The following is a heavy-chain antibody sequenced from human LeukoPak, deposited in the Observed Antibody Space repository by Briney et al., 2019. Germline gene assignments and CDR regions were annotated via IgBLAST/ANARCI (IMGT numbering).Heavy chain of an antibody. CDR1: GYTFTNYD. J-gene: IGHJ3*02. V-gene: IGHV1-46*01. D-gene: IGHD1-26*01. CDR2: INPSGGST. Sequence: ASVKVSCKTSGYTFTNYDINWVRQAPGQGLEWMGIINPSGGSTSYAQKFQGRVTITRDMSTSTVYMELSSLRSEDTAVYYCAREDSGSYLMYDAFDIWGQGTMVTVSS. CDR3: AREDSGSYLMYDAFDI.